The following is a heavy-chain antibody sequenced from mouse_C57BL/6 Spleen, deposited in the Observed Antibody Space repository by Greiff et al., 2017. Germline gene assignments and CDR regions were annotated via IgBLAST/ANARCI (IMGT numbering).Heavy chain of an antibody. J-gene: IGHJ4*01. CDR3: ARWGFGAMDY. V-gene: IGHV5-17*01. Sequence: EVKLMESGGGLVKPGGSLKLSCAASGFTFSDYGMHWVRQAPEKGLEWVAYISSGSSTIYYADTVKGRFTISSDNAKNTLFLQMTSLRSEDTAMYYCARWGFGAMDYWGQGTSVTVSS. CDR1: GFTFSDYG. CDR2: ISSGSSTI.